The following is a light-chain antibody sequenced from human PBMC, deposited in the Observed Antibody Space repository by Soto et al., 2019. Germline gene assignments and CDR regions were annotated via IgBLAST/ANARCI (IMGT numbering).Light chain of an antibody. Sequence: QSVLTQPASVSGSPGQSIAISCTGTSSDVGGYDQVSWYQQHPGKAPKLIIYAVTTRPSVVSHRFSGSKSGNTASLTISGLQDEDDAYYYCSSYTGSGTLFGGGTKLTVL. CDR2: AVT. J-gene: IGLJ2*01. CDR1: SSDVGGYDQ. CDR3: SSYTGSGTL. V-gene: IGLV2-14*01.